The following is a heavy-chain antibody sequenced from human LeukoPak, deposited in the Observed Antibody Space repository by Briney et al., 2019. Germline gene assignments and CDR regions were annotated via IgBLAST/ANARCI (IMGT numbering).Heavy chain of an antibody. CDR3: ARGRRLFMIFGGSFDP. V-gene: IGHV4-59*01. CDR2: IYNSGST. CDR1: GGSISTDY. D-gene: IGHD3/OR15-3a*01. J-gene: IGHJ5*02. Sequence: SETLSLTCTVSGGSISTDYWSWLRQPPGKGLEWIGYIYNSGSTNYNPSLKSRVTISVGTSKNQFSLKLSSVTAADTAVYYCARGRRLFMIFGGSFDPWGQGTLVTVSS.